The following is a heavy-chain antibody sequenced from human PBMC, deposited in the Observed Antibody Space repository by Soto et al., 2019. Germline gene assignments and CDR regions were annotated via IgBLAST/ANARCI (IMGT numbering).Heavy chain of an antibody. CDR1: GGSISSSNW. V-gene: IGHV4-4*02. CDR3: ARVNLVVPAAYGAIGY. D-gene: IGHD2-2*01. J-gene: IGHJ4*02. CDR2: IYRSGST. Sequence: QVQLQESGPGLVKPSGTLSLTCAVSGGSISSSNWWSWVRQPPGKGLEWIGEIYRSGSTNYTPSLKSRVTISVDKSKNQFSVKLSSVTAADTAVYYCARVNLVVPAAYGAIGYWGQGTLVTVSS.